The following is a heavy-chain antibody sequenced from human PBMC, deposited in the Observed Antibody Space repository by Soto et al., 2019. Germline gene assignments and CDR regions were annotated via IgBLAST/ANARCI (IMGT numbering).Heavy chain of an antibody. D-gene: IGHD4-17*01. V-gene: IGHV1-18*04. J-gene: IGHJ3*02. CDR3: AIRLRYNAFSI. CDR2: ISAYNGNT. CDR1: GYTFTSYG. Sequence: ASVKVSCKASGYTFTSYGISWVRQAPGQGLKWMGCISAYNGNTNYAQKLQGRVTMTTDTSTSTAYIELMSATSDDTAVYYSAIRLRYNAFSIWGQGKRVTVSS.